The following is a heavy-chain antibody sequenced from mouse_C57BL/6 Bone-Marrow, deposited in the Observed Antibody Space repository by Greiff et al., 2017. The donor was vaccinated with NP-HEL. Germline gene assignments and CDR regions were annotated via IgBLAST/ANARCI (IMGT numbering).Heavy chain of an antibody. CDR1: GYAFSSYW. CDR3: ARSPWFAY. CDR2: IYPGDGDT. V-gene: IGHV1-80*01. J-gene: IGHJ3*01. Sequence: QVHVKQSGAELVKPGASVKISCKASGYAFSSYWMNWVKQRPGKGLEWIGQIYPGDGDTNYNGKFKGKATLTADKSSSTAYMQLSSLTSEDSAVYFCARSPWFAYWGQGTLVTVSA.